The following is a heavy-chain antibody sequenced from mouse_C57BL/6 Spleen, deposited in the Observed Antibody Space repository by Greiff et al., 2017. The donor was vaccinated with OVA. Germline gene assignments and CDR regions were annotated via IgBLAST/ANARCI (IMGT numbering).Heavy chain of an antibody. CDR1: GYTFTDYY. CDR2: INPNNGGT. V-gene: IGHV1-26*01. CDR3: ARFPGTQAWFAY. Sequence: EVQLQQSGPELVKPGASVKISCKASGYTFTDYYMNWVKQSHGKSLEWIGDINPNNGGTSYNQKFKGKATLTVDKSSSTAYMELRSLTSEDSAVYYCARFPGTQAWFAYWGQGTLVTVSA. D-gene: IGHD3-3*01. J-gene: IGHJ3*01.